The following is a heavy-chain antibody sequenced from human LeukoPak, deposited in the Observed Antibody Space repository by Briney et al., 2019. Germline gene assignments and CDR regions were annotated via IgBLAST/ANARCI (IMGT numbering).Heavy chain of an antibody. Sequence: GGSLRLSCAASGFTFSSYAMHWVRQAPGKGLEWVAVISYDGSNKYYADSVKGRFTISRDNSKNTLYLQMNSLRAEDTAVYYCAKAGAGSGSIFDYWGQGTLVTVSS. CDR3: AKAGAGSGSIFDY. D-gene: IGHD3-10*01. V-gene: IGHV3-30*04. CDR2: ISYDGSNK. CDR1: GFTFSSYA. J-gene: IGHJ4*02.